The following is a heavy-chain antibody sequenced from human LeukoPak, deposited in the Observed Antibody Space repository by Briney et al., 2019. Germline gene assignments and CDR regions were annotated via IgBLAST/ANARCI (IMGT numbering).Heavy chain of an antibody. J-gene: IGHJ6*03. Sequence: LETLSLTCTVSGGSISSGSYYWGWIRQPPGKGLEWIGSIYYSGSTYYNPSLKSRVIISVDTSKNQFSLKLSSVTAADTAVYYCARRGKHYYGSGSYPNRYYYYYYMDVWGKGTTVTISS. CDR3: ARRGKHYYGSGSYPNRYYYYYYMDV. CDR2: IYYSGST. CDR1: GGSISSGSYY. V-gene: IGHV4-39*07. D-gene: IGHD3-10*01.